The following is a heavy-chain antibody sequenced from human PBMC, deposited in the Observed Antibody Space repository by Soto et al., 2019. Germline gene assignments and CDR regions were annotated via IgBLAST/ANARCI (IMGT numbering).Heavy chain of an antibody. CDR1: GYTFTGYY. CDR3: GNRISSGWPQFLT. CDR2: ISGSGGST. D-gene: IGHD6-19*01. V-gene: IGHV3-23*01. Sequence: GASVKVSCKASGYTFTGYYMHWVRQAPGKGLEWVSAISGSGGSTYYADSVKGRFTISRDNSKNTLYLQMNSLRAEDTAVYYCGNRISSGWPQFLTWGQETLLTISS. J-gene: IGHJ5*02.